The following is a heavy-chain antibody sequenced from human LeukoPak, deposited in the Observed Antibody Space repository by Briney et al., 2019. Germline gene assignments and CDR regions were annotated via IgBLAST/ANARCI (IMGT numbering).Heavy chain of an antibody. Sequence: GGSLRLSCEASGFTFNTYSMNWARQAPGKGLEWVSSIDSSGGYMFYADSVKGRFIISRDNAKDSLYLQMNSLRAEDTAVYYCARDHGGSSPFDYWGQGTLVTVSS. CDR3: ARDHGGSSPFDY. V-gene: IGHV3-21*06. CDR2: IDSSGGYM. J-gene: IGHJ4*02. D-gene: IGHD4-23*01. CDR1: GFTFNTYS.